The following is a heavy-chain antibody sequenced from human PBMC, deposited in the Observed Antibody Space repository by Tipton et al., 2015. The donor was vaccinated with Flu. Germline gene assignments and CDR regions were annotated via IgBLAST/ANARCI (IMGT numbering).Heavy chain of an antibody. Sequence: QLVQSGGGLVKPGESLRLSCAVSGFTFSSYEMNWVRQAPGKGLEWVSFISPSGTTKYYADAVKGRFTISRDNTKNSLFLQMSSLRAGDTGVYYCARGFIRLCDFWGQGALVTVSS. CDR1: GFTFSSYE. CDR3: ARGFIRLCDF. CDR2: ISPSGTTK. D-gene: IGHD3-16*01. J-gene: IGHJ4*02. V-gene: IGHV3-48*03.